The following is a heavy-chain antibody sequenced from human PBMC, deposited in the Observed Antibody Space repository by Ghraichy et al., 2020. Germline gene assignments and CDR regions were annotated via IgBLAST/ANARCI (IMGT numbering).Heavy chain of an antibody. D-gene: IGHD5-12*01. CDR2: IRSKGYGGTA. J-gene: IGHJ4*02. V-gene: IGHV3-49*04. CDR1: GFTFGDYA. Sequence: GGSLRLSCTASGFTFGDYAMSWVRQAPGKGLEWVGFIRSKGYGGTAEYAASVKGRFTISRDDSKSIAYLQMNSLKTEDTAVYYCTRPYSGYDYLGDYWGQGTLVTVSS. CDR3: TRPYSGYDYLGDY.